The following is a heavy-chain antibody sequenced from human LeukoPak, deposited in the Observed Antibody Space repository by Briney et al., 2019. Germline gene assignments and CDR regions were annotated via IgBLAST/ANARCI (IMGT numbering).Heavy chain of an antibody. V-gene: IGHV1-69*04. D-gene: IGHD4-23*01. Sequence: ASVTVSCKASGDNFSSYVITWVRQAPGQGLEWMGRIIPTLDVANFAQKFKGRVTITADKSTKTAHLGLSSLRSEDTAVYYCARTVGDYDGFDYWGQGTLVTVSS. CDR1: GDNFSSYV. J-gene: IGHJ4*02. CDR2: IIPTLDVA. CDR3: ARTVGDYDGFDY.